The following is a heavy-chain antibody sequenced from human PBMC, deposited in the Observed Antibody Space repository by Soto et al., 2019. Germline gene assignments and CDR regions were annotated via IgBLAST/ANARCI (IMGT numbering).Heavy chain of an antibody. J-gene: IGHJ4*02. Sequence: LSLTCTVSGGSITTGGYYWSWIRQLPGKGLEWIGHRYYSESTYYNLSLKSRVSISLDTSKNQFSPKLSFVTAADTAMYYCARTKCSGGSCYSWSLDYWGQGTPVTVSS. V-gene: IGHV4-31*03. D-gene: IGHD2-15*01. CDR2: RYYSEST. CDR1: GGSITTGGYY. CDR3: ARTKCSGGSCYSWSLDY.